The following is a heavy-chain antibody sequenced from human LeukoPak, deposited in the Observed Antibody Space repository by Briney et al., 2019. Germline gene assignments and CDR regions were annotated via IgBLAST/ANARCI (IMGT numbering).Heavy chain of an antibody. J-gene: IGHJ4*02. CDR1: GFTFSSYW. Sequence: GSLRLSCAASGFTFSSYWMSWVRQAPGKGLEWVANIKQDGSEKYYVDSVKGRFTISRDNAKNSLYLQMNSLRAEDTAVYYCARGLRIAAADAFDYWGQGTLVTVSS. CDR3: ARGLRIAAADAFDY. D-gene: IGHD6-13*01. V-gene: IGHV3-7*01. CDR2: IKQDGSEK.